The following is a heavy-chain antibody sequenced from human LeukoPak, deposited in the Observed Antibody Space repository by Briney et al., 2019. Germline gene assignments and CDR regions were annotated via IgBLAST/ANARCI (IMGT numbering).Heavy chain of an antibody. V-gene: IGHV3-23*01. CDR2: ISGSGGST. Sequence: GGSLRLSCAASGFTFSTYAMSWDRQAPGKGLEWVSAISGSGGSTYYADSVKGRFTISRDNSKNTLYLQMNSLRAEDTAVYYCAKVPYYDSAFDYWGQGTLVTVSS. CDR1: GFTFSTYA. J-gene: IGHJ4*02. CDR3: AKVPYYDSAFDY. D-gene: IGHD3-22*01.